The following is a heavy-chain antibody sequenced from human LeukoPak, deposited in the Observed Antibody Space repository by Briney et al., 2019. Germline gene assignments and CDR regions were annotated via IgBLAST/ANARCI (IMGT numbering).Heavy chain of an antibody. J-gene: IGHJ4*02. CDR2: INHSGST. D-gene: IGHD6-13*01. V-gene: IGHV4-34*01. Sequence: SETLSLTCAVYGGSFSGYYWSWIRQPPGKGLEWIGEINHSGSTNYNPSLKSRVTISVDTSKNQFSLKLSSVTAADTAVYCCARDPIAGRVGYYFDYWGQGTLVTVSS. CDR1: GGSFSGYY. CDR3: ARDPIAGRVGYYFDY.